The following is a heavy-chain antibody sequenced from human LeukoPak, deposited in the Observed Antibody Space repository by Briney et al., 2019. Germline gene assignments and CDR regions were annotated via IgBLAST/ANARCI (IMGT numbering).Heavy chain of an antibody. CDR3: AREDDWNYEDY. D-gene: IGHD1-7*01. V-gene: IGHV3-7*01. CDR2: IKQDGSEK. CDR1: GFTFSSYA. J-gene: IGHJ4*02. Sequence: GGSLRLSCAASGFTFSSYAMSWVRQAPGKGLEWVANIKQDGSEKYYVNSVKGRFTISRDNAKNSLYLQMNSLRAEDTAIYFCAREDDWNYEDYWGQGTLVTVSS.